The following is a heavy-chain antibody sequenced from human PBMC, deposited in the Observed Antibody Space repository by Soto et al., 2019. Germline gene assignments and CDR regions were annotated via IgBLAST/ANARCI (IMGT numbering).Heavy chain of an antibody. J-gene: IGHJ6*02. D-gene: IGHD3-3*01. CDR3: ARAGSLMGDFWSGYQVFYGMDV. V-gene: IGHV1-2*02. CDR1: GYTFTVYY. CDR2: INPNSGVT. Sequence: GASVKVSCKASGYTFTVYYMHFVRQAPGQWLGCVGWINPNSGVTNYAQKFQGRVTMTRDTSISTAYMELSRLRSDDTAVYYCARAGSLMGDFWSGYQVFYGMDVWGQGTTVTVSS.